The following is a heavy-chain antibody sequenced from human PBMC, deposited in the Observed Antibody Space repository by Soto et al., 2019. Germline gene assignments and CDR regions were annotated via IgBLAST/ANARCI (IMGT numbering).Heavy chain of an antibody. D-gene: IGHD3-22*01. CDR3: ARDAHYYDSSGPTNWFDP. CDR2: IYYSGST. Sequence: SETLSLTCSVSGESIGSGGHYWNWIRQRPEKGLEWIGYIYYSGSTHYNPSLRSRLTISLDTSKNQFFLRLVSVTAADTAVYYCARDAHYYDSSGPTNWFDPWGQGTLVTVSS. CDR1: GESIGSGGHY. J-gene: IGHJ5*02. V-gene: IGHV4-31*03.